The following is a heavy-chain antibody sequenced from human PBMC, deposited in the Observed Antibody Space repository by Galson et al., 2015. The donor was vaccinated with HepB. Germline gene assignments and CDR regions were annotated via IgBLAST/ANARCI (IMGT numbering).Heavy chain of an antibody. CDR1: GYTFTSYY. V-gene: IGHV1-46*03. J-gene: IGHJ4*02. D-gene: IGHD6-13*01. CDR3: AREVVYSSSLFDY. CDR2: INPCGGNT. Sequence: SVKVSCKASGYTFTSYYMNWVRQAPGQGLEWMGRINPCGGNTSYAQKFQGRVTMTRDTSTSTDYMELSSLRSDDTAVYYCAREVVYSSSLFDYWGQGTLVTVSS.